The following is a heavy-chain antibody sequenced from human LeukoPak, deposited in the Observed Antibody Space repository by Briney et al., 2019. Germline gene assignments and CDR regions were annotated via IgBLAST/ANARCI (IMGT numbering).Heavy chain of an antibody. Sequence: GGSLRLSCAASGFTFSSYWMSWVRQAPGKGLEWVANIKQDGSEKYYVDSVKGRFTISRDNAKNSLYLQMNSLRAEDTAVYYCARDGSGRKWIQLDYYYMDVWGKGTTVTVSS. CDR1: GFTFSSYW. J-gene: IGHJ6*03. CDR2: IKQDGSEK. CDR3: ARDGSGRKWIQLDYYYMDV. V-gene: IGHV3-7*01. D-gene: IGHD5-18*01.